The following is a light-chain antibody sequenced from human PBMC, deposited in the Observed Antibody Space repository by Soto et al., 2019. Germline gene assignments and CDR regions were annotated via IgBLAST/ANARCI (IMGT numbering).Light chain of an antibody. V-gene: IGLV2-14*01. CDR2: DVS. J-gene: IGLJ2*01. CDR1: SSDVGSYNY. CDR3: SSYTSSSTSVV. Sequence: QSALTQRASVSGSPGQSITISCTGTSSDVGSYNYVSWYQQHPGKAPKLMTYDVSNRPSGVSNRFSGSKSGNTASLTISGLQAEDEADYYCSSYTSSSTSVVFGRGTKLTVL.